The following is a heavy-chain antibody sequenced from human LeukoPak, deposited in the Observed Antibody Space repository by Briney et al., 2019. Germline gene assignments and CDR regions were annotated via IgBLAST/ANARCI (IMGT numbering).Heavy chain of an antibody. D-gene: IGHD3-22*01. V-gene: IGHV4-59*08. J-gene: IGHJ4*02. CDR3: ARVGDSSAYYSGYFDY. CDR1: GGSLSTYY. Sequence: SSETLSLTCTVSGGSLSTYYWSWIRQPPGKGLEWIGYIYNSGSTYYNPSLKSRVTISVDTSKNQFSLKLSSVTAADTAVYYCARVGDSSAYYSGYFDYWGQGTLVTVSS. CDR2: IYNSGST.